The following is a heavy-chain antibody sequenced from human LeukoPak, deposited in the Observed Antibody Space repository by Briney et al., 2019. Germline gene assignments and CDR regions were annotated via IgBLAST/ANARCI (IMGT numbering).Heavy chain of an antibody. J-gene: IGHJ4*02. D-gene: IGHD6-13*01. CDR1: GGSVSSSNYY. CDR2: FSYNVHS. Sequence: SETLSLTCTVSGGSVSSSNYYWSWIRQPPGKGLEWVGFFSYNVHSDYNPSLKSRVTISVDTSKNQFSLRLSSVTATDTAIYYCARVSVAGTGPDYWGQGTLVTVSS. V-gene: IGHV4-61*01. CDR3: ARVSVAGTGPDY.